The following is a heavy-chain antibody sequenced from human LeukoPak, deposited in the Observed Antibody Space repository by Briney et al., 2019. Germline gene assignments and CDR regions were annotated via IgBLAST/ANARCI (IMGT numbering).Heavy chain of an antibody. J-gene: IGHJ4*02. CDR1: GFTFSSYG. V-gene: IGHV3-33*06. CDR2: IWYDGSNK. CDR3: AKLITAAGTGY. D-gene: IGHD6-13*01. Sequence: PGGSLRLSCAASGFTFSSYGMHWVRQAPGKGLEWVAVIWYDGSNKYYADSVKGRFTISRDNSKNTLYLQMNSLRAEDTALYYCAKLITAAGTGYWGQGTLVTVSS.